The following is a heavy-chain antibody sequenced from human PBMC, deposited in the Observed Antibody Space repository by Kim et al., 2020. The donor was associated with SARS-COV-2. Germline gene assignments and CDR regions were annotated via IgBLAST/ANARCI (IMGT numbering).Heavy chain of an antibody. V-gene: IGHV1-46*01. CDR1: GYTFTSYY. CDR2: INPSGGST. CDR3: ARDPSTTVVTSQFDY. J-gene: IGHJ4*02. D-gene: IGHD4-17*01. Sequence: ASVKVSCKASGYTFTSYYMHWVRQAPGQGLEWMGIINPSGGSTSYAQKFQGRVTMTRDTSTSTVYMELSSLRSEDTAVYYCARDPSTTVVTSQFDYWGQGTLVTVSS.